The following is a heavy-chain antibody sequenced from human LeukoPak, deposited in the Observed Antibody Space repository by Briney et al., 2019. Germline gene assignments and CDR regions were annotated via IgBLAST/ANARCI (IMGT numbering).Heavy chain of an antibody. CDR1: QFTFSSYG. CDR3: AKQENGLDS. CDR2: ISSDGSNT. Sequence: GGSLRLSCAASQFTFSSYGMHWVRQAPGKGLEWVAVISSDGSNTHYAVSVRGRFTISRDNSENTLYLQITTLRAEDTAVYYCAKQENGLDSWGQGTLVTVSS. V-gene: IGHV3-30*18. D-gene: IGHD1-1*01. J-gene: IGHJ4*02.